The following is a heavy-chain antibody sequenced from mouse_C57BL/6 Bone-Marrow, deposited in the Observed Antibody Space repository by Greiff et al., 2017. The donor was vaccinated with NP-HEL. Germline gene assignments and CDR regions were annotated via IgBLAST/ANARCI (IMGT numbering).Heavy chain of an antibody. CDR2: INPNNGGT. Sequence: EVQLQQSGPELVKPGASVKISCKASGYTFTDYYMNWVKQSHGKSLEWIGDINPNNGGTSYNQKFKGKATLTVDKSSSTAYMELRSLTSEDSAVYYCARRAYFQAWFAYWGQGTLVTVSA. CDR3: ARRAYFQAWFAY. D-gene: IGHD2-10*01. J-gene: IGHJ3*01. CDR1: GYTFTDYY. V-gene: IGHV1-26*01.